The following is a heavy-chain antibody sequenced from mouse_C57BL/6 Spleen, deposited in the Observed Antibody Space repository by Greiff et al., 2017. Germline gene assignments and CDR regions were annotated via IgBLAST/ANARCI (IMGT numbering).Heavy chain of an antibody. CDR1: GYTFTSYT. V-gene: IGHV1-4*01. D-gene: IGHD4-1*01. J-gene: IGHJ4*01. Sequence: VQLQQSGAELARPGASVKMSCKASGYTFTSYTMHWVKQRPGQGLEWIGYINPSSGYTKYNQKFKDKATLTADKSSSTAYMQLSSLTSEDSAVYYCARTANWDAMDYWGQGTSGTVSS. CDR2: INPSSGYT. CDR3: ARTANWDAMDY.